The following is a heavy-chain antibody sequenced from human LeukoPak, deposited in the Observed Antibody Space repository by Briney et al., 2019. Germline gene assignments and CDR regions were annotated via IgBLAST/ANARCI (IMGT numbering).Heavy chain of an antibody. Sequence: PGGSLRLSCVASGFTFSSYGMSWVRQAPGKELEWVSSIIGSGGSTYYAGSVKGRFTISRDNSKNMLYLQMNSLRADDTAVYYCAKARAQSSGWHFEHWGQGTLVTVSS. CDR2: IIGSGGST. CDR1: GFTFSSYG. V-gene: IGHV3-23*01. CDR3: AKARAQSSGWHFEH. J-gene: IGHJ4*02. D-gene: IGHD6-25*01.